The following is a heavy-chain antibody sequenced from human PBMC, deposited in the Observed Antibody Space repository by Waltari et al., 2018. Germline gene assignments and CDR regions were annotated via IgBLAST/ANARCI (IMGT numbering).Heavy chain of an antibody. CDR3: ARMVGHTALDY. J-gene: IGHJ4*02. Sequence: QLQESGPGLVKPSETLSLTCSAAGVSISSTRYYWTWIRQPPGKGLEWIGNIFSSGSTYYNTSLKTRVTISVDTSKNQISLMVTSVTATDTAVYYCARMVGHTALDYWGQGALVTVSS. V-gene: IGHV4-39*01. D-gene: IGHD5-18*01. CDR2: IFSSGST. CDR1: GVSISSTRYY.